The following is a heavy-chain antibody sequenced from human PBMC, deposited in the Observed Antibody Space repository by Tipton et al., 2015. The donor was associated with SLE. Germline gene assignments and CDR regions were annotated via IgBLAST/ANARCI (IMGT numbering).Heavy chain of an antibody. Sequence: SLRLSCAPSGFTFSTYAMSWVRQAPGKGLEWVSGISASGGSTWYADSVKGRFTFSRDNSKNTLYLQMNSLRADDTAVYYCAKDRDFTYYYESYFDHWGQGILVTVSS. CDR2: ISASGGST. D-gene: IGHD3-22*01. V-gene: IGHV3-23*01. CDR3: AKDRDFTYYYESYFDH. CDR1: GFTFSTYA. J-gene: IGHJ4*02.